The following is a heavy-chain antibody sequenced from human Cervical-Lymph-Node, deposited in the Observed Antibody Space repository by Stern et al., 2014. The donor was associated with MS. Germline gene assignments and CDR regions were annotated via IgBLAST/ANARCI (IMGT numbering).Heavy chain of an antibody. D-gene: IGHD4-11*01. CDR3: AISNSDDY. J-gene: IGHJ4*02. Sequence: QMQLVQSGAEVKKPGASVKVSCKAFRYTYTSYNIHWVRQAPGQGLEWMGIINPSDGITNYTHKFQGRVTMTRDTSTGTVYMELSSLRSDDTAVYYCAISNSDDYWGQGTLVTVSS. CDR2: INPSDGIT. CDR1: RYTYTSYN. V-gene: IGHV1-46*01.